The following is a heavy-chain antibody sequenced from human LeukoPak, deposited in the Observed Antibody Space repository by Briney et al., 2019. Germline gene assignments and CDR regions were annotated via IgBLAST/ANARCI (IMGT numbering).Heavy chain of an antibody. D-gene: IGHD5-18*01. CDR3: RLWPTQRVGMDV. CDR2: IYHSGST. V-gene: IGHV4-4*02. J-gene: IGHJ6*02. Sequence: SGTLSLTCAVSGGSISSSNWWSWVSQPPGKGLEWIGEIYHSGSTNYNPSLKSRVTISVDKSKNQFSLKLSSVTAADTAVYYCRLWPTQRVGMDVWGQGTTVTVSS. CDR1: GGSISSSNW.